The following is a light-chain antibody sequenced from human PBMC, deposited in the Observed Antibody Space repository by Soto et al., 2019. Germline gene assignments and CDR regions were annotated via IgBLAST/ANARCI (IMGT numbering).Light chain of an antibody. CDR1: SSDVGAYNY. Sequence: QSVLTQPASVSGSPVQSITISCTGTSSDVGAYNYVSWYQQHPGKAPRLMIYDVNNRPSGVSNRFSGSKSGNTASLTISGLQAEDEADYYCSSYTSSSTYVFGTGTKVT. CDR2: DVN. J-gene: IGLJ1*01. V-gene: IGLV2-14*03. CDR3: SSYTSSSTYV.